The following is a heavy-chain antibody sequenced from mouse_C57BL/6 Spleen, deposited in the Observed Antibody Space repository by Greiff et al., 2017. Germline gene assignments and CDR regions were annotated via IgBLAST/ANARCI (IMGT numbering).Heavy chain of an antibody. Sequence: VQVVESGAELARPGASVKLSCKASGYTFTSYGISWVKQRTGQGLEWIGEIYPRSGNTYYNEKFKGKATLTADKSSSTAYMELRSLTSEDSAVYFCAREGYDYYFDYWGQGTTLTVSS. J-gene: IGHJ2*01. D-gene: IGHD2-4*01. CDR3: AREGYDYYFDY. V-gene: IGHV1-81*01. CDR1: GYTFTSYG. CDR2: IYPRSGNT.